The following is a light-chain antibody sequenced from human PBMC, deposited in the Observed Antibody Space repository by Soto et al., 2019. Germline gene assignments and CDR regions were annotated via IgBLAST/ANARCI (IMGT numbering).Light chain of an antibody. CDR2: ESS. CDR3: QSYDSRLSVVV. J-gene: IGLJ2*01. V-gene: IGLV1-40*01. Sequence: QSVLTQPSSVSGAPGQTVTISCTGSSSNIGAEYDVHWYQQLPGGAPKLLIYESSDRLSGVPDRFSGSKSGASASLAITGLQAEDEANYYCQSYDSRLSVVVFGGGTKLTVL. CDR1: SSNIGAEYD.